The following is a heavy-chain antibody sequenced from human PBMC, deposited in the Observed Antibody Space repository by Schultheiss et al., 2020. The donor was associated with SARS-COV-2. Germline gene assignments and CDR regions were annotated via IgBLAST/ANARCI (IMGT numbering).Heavy chain of an antibody. CDR2: ISSSSSYI. D-gene: IGHD1-26*01. CDR1: GFTFSNAW. Sequence: GESLKISCAASGFTFSNAWMSWVRQAPGKGLEWVSSISSSSSYIYYADSVKGRFTISRDNAKNSLYLQMNSLRAEDTAVYYCARGPVGATQGVYYWGQGTLVTVSS. V-gene: IGHV3-21*01. CDR3: ARGPVGATQGVYY. J-gene: IGHJ4*02.